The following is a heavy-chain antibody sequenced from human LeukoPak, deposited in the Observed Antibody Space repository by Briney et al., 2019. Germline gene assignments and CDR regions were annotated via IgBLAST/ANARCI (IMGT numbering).Heavy chain of an antibody. Sequence: SETPSLTCTVSGGSISSYYWSWIRQPPGKGLEWIAYIHSSGSTNYNPSLKSRITISVDTSRNQFSLKLSSVTAADTAVYYCARTVAHGSADHWGQGTPVTVSS. CDR2: IHSSGST. D-gene: IGHD5-24*01. V-gene: IGHV4-59*01. CDR3: ARTVAHGSADH. J-gene: IGHJ4*02. CDR1: GGSISSYY.